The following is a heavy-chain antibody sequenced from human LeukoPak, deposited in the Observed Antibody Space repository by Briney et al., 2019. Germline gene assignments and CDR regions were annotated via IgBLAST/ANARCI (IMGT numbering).Heavy chain of an antibody. CDR1: GGTFSSYA. CDR3: ARTPYYDFWNEERAYYYYYMDV. CDR2: IIPIFGTA. D-gene: IGHD3-3*01. V-gene: IGHV1-69*13. Sequence: GASVKVSCKASGGTFSSYAISWVRQAPGQGLEWMGGIIPIFGTANYAQKFQGRVTITADESTSTAYMELSSLRSEDTAVYYCARTPYYDFWNEERAYYYYYMDVWGKGTTVTVSS. J-gene: IGHJ6*03.